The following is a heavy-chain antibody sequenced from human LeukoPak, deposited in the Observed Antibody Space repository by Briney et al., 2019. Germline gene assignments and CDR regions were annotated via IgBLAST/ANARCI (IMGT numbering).Heavy chain of an antibody. V-gene: IGHV4-34*01. CDR2: INHSGST. D-gene: IGHD2-21*01. J-gene: IGHJ5*02. Sequence: SETLSLTCAVYGGSFSGYYWSWIRQPPGKGLEWIGEINHSGSTNYNPSLKSRVTISVDTSKNQFSLKLSSVTAADTAVYYCAGHMSGRFDPWGQGTLVTVSS. CDR1: GGSFSGYY. CDR3: AGHMSGRFDP.